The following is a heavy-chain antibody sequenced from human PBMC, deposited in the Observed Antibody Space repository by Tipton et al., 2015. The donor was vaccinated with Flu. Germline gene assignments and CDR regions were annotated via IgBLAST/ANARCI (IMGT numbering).Heavy chain of an antibody. CDR2: IYTSGST. V-gene: IGHV4-61*02. CDR3: ARDRSGSSSYYGAFDI. CDR1: GGSINSGSYY. Sequence: LSCTVSGGSINSGSYYWSWIRQPAGQGLQWFGRIYTSGSTNYNFSLNSRVTISVDTSKNQFYLRLTSVTAADTTIYYCARDRSGSSSYYGAFDIWGQGTMVNVSS. D-gene: IGHD3-10*01. J-gene: IGHJ3*02.